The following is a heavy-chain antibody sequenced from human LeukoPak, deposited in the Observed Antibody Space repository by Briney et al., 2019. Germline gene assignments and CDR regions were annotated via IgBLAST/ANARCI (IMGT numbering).Heavy chain of an antibody. J-gene: IGHJ4*02. D-gene: IGHD3-10*01. CDR1: GYTFTIYG. CDR3: AREGFGDPFDY. V-gene: IGHV1-18*01. CDR2: ISAYNGNT. Sequence: ASVKVSFKASGYTFTIYGISWVRQAPGQGLEWMGWISAYNGNTNYAQKLQGRVTMTTDTSTSTAYMELRSLRSGDAAVYYCAREGFGDPFDYWGQGTLVTVSS.